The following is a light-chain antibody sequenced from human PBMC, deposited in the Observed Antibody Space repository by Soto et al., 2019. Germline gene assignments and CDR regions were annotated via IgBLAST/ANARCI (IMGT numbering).Light chain of an antibody. CDR1: SSDVGRYNY. J-gene: IGLJ2*01. V-gene: IGLV2-14*01. CDR2: EVT. CDR3: KSFTASNTLV. Sequence: QSALAQPASVSASPGQSITISCTGTSSDVGRYNYVSWYQHHPGKAPKLLIYEVTHRPSGVSNRFSGSKSGNTASLTISGLQPEDEADYYCKSFTASNTLVLCGGTKMTV.